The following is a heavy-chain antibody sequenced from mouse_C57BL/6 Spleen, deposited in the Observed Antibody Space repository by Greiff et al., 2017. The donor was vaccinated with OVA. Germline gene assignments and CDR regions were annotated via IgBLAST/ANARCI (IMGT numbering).Heavy chain of an antibody. Sequence: EVKLQESGEGLVKPGGSLKLSCAASGFTFSSYAMSWVRQTPEKRLEWVAYISSGGDYIYYADTVKGRFTISRDNARNTLYLQMSSLKSEDTAMYYCTRDQANWDVEGAMDYWGQGTSVTVSS. V-gene: IGHV5-9-1*02. CDR3: TRDQANWDVEGAMDY. CDR1: GFTFSSYA. CDR2: ISSGGDYI. J-gene: IGHJ4*01. D-gene: IGHD4-1*01.